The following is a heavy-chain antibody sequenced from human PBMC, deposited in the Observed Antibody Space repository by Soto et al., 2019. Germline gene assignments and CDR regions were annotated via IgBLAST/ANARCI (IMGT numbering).Heavy chain of an antibody. CDR3: AREIMPLTNDWYFDL. Sequence: SETLSLTCTVSGGSISSYYWSWIRQPPGKGLEWIGHIFDSGSTYYNPSLKSRLTISVDTSKNQFSLRLSSVTAADTAVYYCAREIMPLTNDWYFDLWGRGPLVTVSS. D-gene: IGHD2-8*01. CDR1: GGSISSYY. CDR2: IFDSGST. V-gene: IGHV4-59*12. J-gene: IGHJ2*01.